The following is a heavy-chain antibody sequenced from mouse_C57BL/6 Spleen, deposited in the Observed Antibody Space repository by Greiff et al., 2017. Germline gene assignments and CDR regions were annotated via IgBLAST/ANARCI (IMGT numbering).Heavy chain of an antibody. J-gene: IGHJ3*01. CDR2: IRSKSSNYAT. CDR3: VRGDYDYPGFAY. Sequence: EVQLVESGGGLVQPKGSLKLSCAASGFTFNTYAMHWVRQAPGKGLEWVARIRSKSSNYATYYDDSVKDRVTITRDDTQSMLYLQMNNLKTEDTAMYYGVRGDYDYPGFAYWGQGTLVTVSA. D-gene: IGHD2-4*01. CDR1: GFTFNTYA. V-gene: IGHV10-3*01.